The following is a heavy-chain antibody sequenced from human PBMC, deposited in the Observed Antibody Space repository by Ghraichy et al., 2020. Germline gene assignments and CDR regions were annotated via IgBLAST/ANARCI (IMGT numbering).Heavy chain of an antibody. CDR1: GDSVSSNSAA. D-gene: IGHD6-13*01. Sequence: SQTLSLTCAISGDSVSSNSAAWNWIRQSPSRGLEWLGRTYYRSKWYNDYAVSVKSRITINPDPSKNQFSLQLNSVTPEDSAVYYCARVIAAAGFGNFDYWGQGTLVTVSS. CDR2: TYYRSKWYN. V-gene: IGHV6-1*01. J-gene: IGHJ4*02. CDR3: ARVIAAAGFGNFDY.